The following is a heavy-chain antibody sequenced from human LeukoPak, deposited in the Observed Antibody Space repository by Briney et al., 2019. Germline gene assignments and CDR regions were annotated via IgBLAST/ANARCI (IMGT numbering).Heavy chain of an antibody. D-gene: IGHD6-6*01. CDR3: ARDVAYSSSPHFDY. CDR1: GFTFNSYA. Sequence: GGSLRLSCAASGFTFNSYAMTWVRQAPGKGLEWVANIKQDGSEKYYVDSVKGRFTISRDNAKNSLYLQMNSLRAEDTAVYYCARDVAYSSSPHFDYWGQGTLVTVSS. J-gene: IGHJ4*02. V-gene: IGHV3-7*01. CDR2: IKQDGSEK.